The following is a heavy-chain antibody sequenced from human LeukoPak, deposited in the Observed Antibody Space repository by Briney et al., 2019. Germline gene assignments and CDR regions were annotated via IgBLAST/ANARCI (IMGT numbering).Heavy chain of an antibody. D-gene: IGHD3-10*01. CDR3: AKTFYDSGSYWGAFDY. V-gene: IGHV3-9*01. Sequence: GGSLRLSCAASGFTFDDYAMHWVRQAPGKGLEWVSGISWNSGSIGYADSVKGRFTISRDNSKNTLYLQMNGLRAEDTAIYYCAKTFYDSGSYWGAFDYWGQGTLVTVSS. CDR1: GFTFDDYA. CDR2: ISWNSGSI. J-gene: IGHJ4*02.